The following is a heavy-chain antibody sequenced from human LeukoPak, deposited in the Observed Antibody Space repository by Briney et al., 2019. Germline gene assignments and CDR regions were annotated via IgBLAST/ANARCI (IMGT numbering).Heavy chain of an antibody. CDR3: ARGFAAAAGASSFDY. Sequence: SVTVSCKASGGTFRSYAISWVRQAPGQGLEWMGGIIPIFGTANYAQKFQGRVTITADESTSTAYMELSSLRSEDTAVYYCARGFAAAAGASSFDYWGQGTLVTVSS. CDR1: GGTFRSYA. V-gene: IGHV1-69*13. J-gene: IGHJ4*02. CDR2: IIPIFGTA. D-gene: IGHD6-13*01.